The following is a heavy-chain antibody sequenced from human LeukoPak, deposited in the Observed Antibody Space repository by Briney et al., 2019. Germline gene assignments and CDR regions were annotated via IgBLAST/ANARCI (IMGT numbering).Heavy chain of an antibody. CDR3: ARHSIRDIVLMGAFDI. CDR2: NSGST. J-gene: IGHJ3*02. D-gene: IGHD2-8*01. CDR1: GGSISSSSYY. V-gene: IGHV4-39*01. Sequence: PWETLSLTCTVSGGSISSSSYYWGWIRHPPGKGLEWIGSNSGSTYYNPSLKSRVTISVDTSKNQFSLKLSSVTAADTAVYYCARHSIRDIVLMGAFDIWGQGTMVTVSS.